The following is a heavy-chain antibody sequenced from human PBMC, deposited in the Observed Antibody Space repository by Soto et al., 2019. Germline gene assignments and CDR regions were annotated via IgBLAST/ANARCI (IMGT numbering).Heavy chain of an antibody. D-gene: IGHD3-22*01. CDR2: IYYSGST. CDR1: GGSISSGDYY. V-gene: IGHV4-30-4*01. J-gene: IGHJ4*02. Sequence: QVQLQESGPGLVKPSQTLSLTCTVSGGSISSGDYYWSWIRQPPGKGLEWIGYIYYSGSTYYNPSLKSRVTISVDTSKNQFSLKLSSVTAADTAVYYCARVPYYDSSGYYYFDYWGQGTLVTVSS. CDR3: ARVPYYDSSGYYYFDY.